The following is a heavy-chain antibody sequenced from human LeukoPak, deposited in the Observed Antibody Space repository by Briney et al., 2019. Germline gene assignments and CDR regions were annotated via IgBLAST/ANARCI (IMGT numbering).Heavy chain of an antibody. CDR1: GYTFTSYD. CDR2: MNPNSGNT. CDR3: ARGRHYYDSSGYPGFCDY. Sequence: WASVKVSCKASGYTFTSYDINWVGQATGQGLEWMGWMNPNSGNTGYAQKFQGRVTMTRNTSISTAYMELSSLRSEDTAVYYCARGRHYYDSSGYPGFCDYWGQGTLVTVSS. J-gene: IGHJ4*02. D-gene: IGHD3-22*01. V-gene: IGHV1-8*01.